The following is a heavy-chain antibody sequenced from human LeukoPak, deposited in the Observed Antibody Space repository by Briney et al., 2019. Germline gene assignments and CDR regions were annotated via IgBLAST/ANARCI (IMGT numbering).Heavy chain of an antibody. CDR1: GFTFSSHS. V-gene: IGHV3-48*01. CDR2: ISRISKTI. Sequence: PGGALRLSCADSGFTFSSHSMKGGCQAPGKGGGRVAYISRISKTIYFADSVKGRFTISRHNSKHTLYLQMNSLRVDDTAVYYCPKDWVVGATRGSPFDFWGQGTLLTVSS. D-gene: IGHD1-26*01. CDR3: PKDWVVGATRGSPFDF. J-gene: IGHJ4*02.